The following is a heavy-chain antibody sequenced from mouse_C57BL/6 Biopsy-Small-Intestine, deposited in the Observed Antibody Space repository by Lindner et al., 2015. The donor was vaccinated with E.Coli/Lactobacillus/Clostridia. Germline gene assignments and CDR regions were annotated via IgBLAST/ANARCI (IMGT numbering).Heavy chain of an antibody. J-gene: IGHJ1*01. V-gene: IGHV1-81*01. CDR3: ARDELSSAIYGFHYYGMDV. CDR2: ITLILDKR. Sequence: SVKVSCKASGPFNNYVISWVRQAPGQGLEWMGAITLILDKRDYAQKFQGRVTITADKSTSTAYMELSSLKFEDTAVYYCARDELSSAIYGFHYYGMDVWGQGTTVTVSS. CDR1: GPFNNYV. D-gene: IGHD2-1*01.